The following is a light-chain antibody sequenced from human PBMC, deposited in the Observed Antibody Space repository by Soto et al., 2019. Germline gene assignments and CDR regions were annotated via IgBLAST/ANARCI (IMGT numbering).Light chain of an antibody. CDR3: QSYDNSLSVYV. CDR1: SSNIGAHYD. J-gene: IGLJ1*01. Sequence: SALTQPPSVSGAPGQRVTISCTGSSSNIGAHYDVHWYQQLPGTAPKLLIYGNSNRPSGVPDRFSGSKSGTSASLAITGLQAEDEADYYCQSYDNSLSVYVFGIGTKVTVL. V-gene: IGLV1-40*01. CDR2: GNS.